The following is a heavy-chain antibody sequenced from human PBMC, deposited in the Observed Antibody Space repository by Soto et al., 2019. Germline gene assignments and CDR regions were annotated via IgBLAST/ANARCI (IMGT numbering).Heavy chain of an antibody. CDR2: ISWDGGST. V-gene: IGHV3-43*01. D-gene: IGHD3-22*01. J-gene: IGHJ4*02. CDR1: GFTFDDYT. CDR3: AKAVTYDSSGYPGRSDY. Sequence: GGSLRLSCAASGFTFDDYTMHWVRQAPGKGLEWVSLISWDGGSTYYADSVKGRFTISRDNSKNSLYLQMNSLRTEDTAVYYCAKAVTYDSSGYPGRSDYWGQGTLVTVSS.